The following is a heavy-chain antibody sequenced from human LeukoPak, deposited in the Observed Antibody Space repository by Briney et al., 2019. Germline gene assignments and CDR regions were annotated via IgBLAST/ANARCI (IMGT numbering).Heavy chain of an antibody. CDR1: GYTFTGYY. D-gene: IGHD6-19*01. J-gene: IGHJ4*02. CDR3: ESMYSSGWYDDY. CDR2: INPNSGGT. V-gene: IGHV1-2*02. Sequence: ASVKVSCNASGYTFTGYYMHWVRQAPGQGLEWMGWINPNSGGTNYAQKFQGRVTMTRDTSISTAYMELSRLRYDATAVYYCESMYSSGWYDDYWGQGTLVTVSS.